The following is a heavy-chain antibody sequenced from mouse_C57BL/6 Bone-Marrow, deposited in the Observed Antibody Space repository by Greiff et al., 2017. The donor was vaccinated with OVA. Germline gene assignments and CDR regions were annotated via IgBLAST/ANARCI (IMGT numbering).Heavy chain of an antibody. J-gene: IGHJ3*01. V-gene: IGHV14-4*01. CDR3: TTGSRFAY. CDR1: GFNIKDDY. D-gene: IGHD1-1*01. CDR2: IDPENGDT. Sequence: SGAELVRPGASVKLSCTASGFNIKDDYMHWVKQRPEQGLEWIGWIDPENGDTEYASKFQGKATITADTSSNTAYLQLSSLTSEDTAVYYCTTGSRFAYWGQGTLVTVSA.